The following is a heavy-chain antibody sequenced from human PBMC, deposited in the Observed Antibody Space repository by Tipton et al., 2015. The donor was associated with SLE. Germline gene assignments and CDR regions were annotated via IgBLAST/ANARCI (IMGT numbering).Heavy chain of an antibody. Sequence: TLSLTCAVSGRSMTSFSWSWIRQTPEKGLEWIGYIYYNGRTNYNPSLKSRVTVSIDTAKNQFSLELSSVTTADTAVYYCARGMVTWRGAIIGVDVWGQGTSVNVSS. D-gene: IGHD2-21*02. J-gene: IGHJ6*02. V-gene: IGHV4-59*01. CDR1: GRSMTSFS. CDR3: ARGMVTWRGAIIGVDV. CDR2: IYYNGRT.